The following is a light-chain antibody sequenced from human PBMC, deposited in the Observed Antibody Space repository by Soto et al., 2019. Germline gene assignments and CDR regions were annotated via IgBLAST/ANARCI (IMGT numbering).Light chain of an antibody. V-gene: IGLV1-40*01. Sequence: QSALTQPPSVSGAPGQRVTISCTGSSSNIGAGYDVHWYQQLPGTAPKLLIYGNSNRPSGVPDRFSGSKSGTSASLAITGLQPVDEADYYCQSYDSSLREVFGGGTHLTVL. CDR3: QSYDSSLREV. CDR2: GNS. J-gene: IGLJ2*01. CDR1: SSNIGAGYD.